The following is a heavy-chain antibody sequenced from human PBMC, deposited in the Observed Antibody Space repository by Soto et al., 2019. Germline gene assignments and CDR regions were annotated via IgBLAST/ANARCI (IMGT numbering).Heavy chain of an antibody. CDR3: ARGGSPWSGYYYYYYMDV. CDR2: MNPNSGNT. CDR1: GYTFTSYD. J-gene: IGHJ6*03. V-gene: IGHV1-8*01. D-gene: IGHD3-3*01. Sequence: ASVKVSCKASGYTFTSYDINWVRQATGQGLEWMGWMNPNSGNTGYAQKFQGRVTMTRNTSISTAYMELSSLRSEDTAVYYCARGGSPWSGYYYYYYMDVWSKGTTVTVSS.